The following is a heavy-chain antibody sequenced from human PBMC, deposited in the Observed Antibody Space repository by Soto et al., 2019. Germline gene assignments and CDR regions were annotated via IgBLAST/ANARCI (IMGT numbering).Heavy chain of an antibody. Sequence: GGSLRLSCVASGFSFSSQAMHGVRQAPGKGLEWVAAISNDGNRQLYADSVKDRFTISRDNSRNTLDLQMNNLRTEDTGVYFCARDIYSYGSVGTPDIWGQGTMVTVSS. J-gene: IGHJ3*02. CDR2: ISNDGNRQ. D-gene: IGHD5-18*01. CDR3: ARDIYSYGSVGTPDI. CDR1: GFSFSSQA. V-gene: IGHV3-30-3*01.